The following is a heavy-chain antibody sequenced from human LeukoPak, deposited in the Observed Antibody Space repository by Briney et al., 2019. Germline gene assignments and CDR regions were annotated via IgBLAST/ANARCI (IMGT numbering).Heavy chain of an antibody. CDR2: INHSGST. V-gene: IGHV4-34*01. CDR1: GGSFSGYY. Sequence: PSETLSLTCAVYGGSFSGYYWSWIRQPPGKGLEWIGEINHSGSTNYNPSLKSRVTISVDTSKNQFSLKLSSVTAADTAEYYCAREVVVVPAAMMFRGYFDHWGQGTLVTVSS. CDR3: AREVVVVPAAMMFRGYFDH. J-gene: IGHJ4*02. D-gene: IGHD2-2*01.